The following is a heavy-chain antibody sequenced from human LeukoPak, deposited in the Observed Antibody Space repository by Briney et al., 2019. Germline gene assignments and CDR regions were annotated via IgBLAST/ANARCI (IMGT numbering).Heavy chain of an antibody. CDR3: ASSGSYWGDYYYMDV. V-gene: IGHV3-20*04. CDR2: INWNGGST. D-gene: IGHD1-26*01. CDR1: GFSFSSYW. Sequence: GGSLRLSCEGSGFSFSSYWMTWVRQSPGKGLEWVSGINWNGGSTGYADSVKGRFTISRDNAKNSLYLQMNSLRAEDTALYYCASSGSYWGDYYYMDVWGKGTTVTVSS. J-gene: IGHJ6*03.